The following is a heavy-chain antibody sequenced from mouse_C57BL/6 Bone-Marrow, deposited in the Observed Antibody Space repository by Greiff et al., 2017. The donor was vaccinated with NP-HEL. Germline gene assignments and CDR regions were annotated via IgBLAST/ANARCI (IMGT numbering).Heavy chain of an antibody. D-gene: IGHD2-2*01. V-gene: IGHV1-69*01. CDR1: GYTFTSYW. Sequence: QVQLQQPGAELVMPGASVKLSCKASGYTFTSYWMHWVKQRPGQGLEWIGEIDPSDSDTNYNQKFKGKSTLTVDKSSSPAYMQLSSLTSEDSAVYYCARNGRLPYYFDYWGQGTTLTVSS. CDR2: IDPSDSDT. CDR3: ARNGRLPYYFDY. J-gene: IGHJ2*01.